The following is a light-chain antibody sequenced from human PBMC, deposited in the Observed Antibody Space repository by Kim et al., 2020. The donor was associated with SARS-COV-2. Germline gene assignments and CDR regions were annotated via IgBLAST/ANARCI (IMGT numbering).Light chain of an antibody. J-gene: IGLJ3*02. V-gene: IGLV4-69*01. CDR1: NGLSNDA. CDR2: VNSDGRH. CDR3: HTWGPGIRV. Sequence: SVQLTCTLGNGLSNDAGAWNQQRVEKGPRYLMKVNSDGRHNKGDGIPDRFSGSASGAERYLTISSLQSEDEADYYGHTWGPGIRVFGGGTQLTVL.